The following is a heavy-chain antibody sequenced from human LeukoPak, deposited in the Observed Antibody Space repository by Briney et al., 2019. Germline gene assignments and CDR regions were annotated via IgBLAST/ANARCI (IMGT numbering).Heavy chain of an antibody. CDR1: GYTFTGYY. CDR2: INPNSGGT. Sequence: ASVKVSCKASGYTFTGYYMHWVRQAPGQGLEWMGWINPNSGGTNYAQKFQGRVTMTRDTSISTAYMELSRLRSDDTAVYYCARESLVYAQTVGPWGQGTLVTVSS. J-gene: IGHJ5*02. V-gene: IGHV1-2*02. CDR3: ARESLVYAQTVGP. D-gene: IGHD2-8*01.